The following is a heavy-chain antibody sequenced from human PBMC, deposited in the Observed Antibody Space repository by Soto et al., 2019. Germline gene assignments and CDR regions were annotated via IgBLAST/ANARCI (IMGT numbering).Heavy chain of an antibody. J-gene: IGHJ4*02. CDR3: ASLGTYYDFWSGYTTYYFDY. CDR2: IYYSGST. D-gene: IGHD3-3*01. V-gene: IGHV4-39*01. Sequence: QLQLQESGPGLVKPSETLSLTCTVSGGSISSSSYYWGWIRQPPGKGLEWIGSIYYSGSTYYNPSLKRRVTISVDTSKNQFSLKLSSVTAADTAVYYCASLGTYYDFWSGYTTYYFDYWGQGTLVTVSS. CDR1: GGSISSSSYY.